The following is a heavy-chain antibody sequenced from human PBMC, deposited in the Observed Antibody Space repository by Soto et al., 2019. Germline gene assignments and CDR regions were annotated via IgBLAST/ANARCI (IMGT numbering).Heavy chain of an antibody. CDR2: ISSSSSTI. CDR1: GFTLSSYS. J-gene: IGHJ3*02. V-gene: IGHV3-48*01. Sequence: EVQLVESGGGLVQPGGSLRLSCAASGFTLSSYSMNWVRQAPGKGLEWVSYISSSSSTIYYADSVKGRFTISRDNAKNSLFLQMNRLRAEDTAVYYCARETVGTYYNFLTGYNSFAFDICGQGTMVTVSS. D-gene: IGHD3-9*01. CDR3: ARETVGTYYNFLTGYNSFAFDI.